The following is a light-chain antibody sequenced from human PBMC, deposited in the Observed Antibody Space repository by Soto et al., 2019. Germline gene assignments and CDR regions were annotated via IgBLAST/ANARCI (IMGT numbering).Light chain of an antibody. CDR3: QQSYSTPPT. CDR2: AAS. V-gene: IGKV1-39*01. J-gene: IGKJ5*01. CDR1: QSISSH. Sequence: DIQMNQSPSTLSASVGATVTITCRASQSISSHLNWYQQKPGKAPKLLIYAASSLQSGVPSRFSGSGSGTDFTLTISSLQPEDFATYYCQQSYSTPPTFGQGSRLAI.